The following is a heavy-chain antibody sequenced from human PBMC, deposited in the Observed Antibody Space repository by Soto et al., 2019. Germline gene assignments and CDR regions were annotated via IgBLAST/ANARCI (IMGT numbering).Heavy chain of an antibody. CDR1: GDSISAHY. CDR3: ARGRARVPTVRGLILQFSYFDP. V-gene: IGHV4-4*07. D-gene: IGHD3-10*01. J-gene: IGHJ5*02. CDR2: LHSSGST. Sequence: QVQLQESGPGLVKPSETLSLTCTVSGDSISAHYWSWIRQAAGKGLECIGRLHSSGSTYYNPSLKSRGTMSADTSRNQFSLKLASLTAADTAVYYCARGRARVPTVRGLILQFSYFDPWGQGTLVTVSS.